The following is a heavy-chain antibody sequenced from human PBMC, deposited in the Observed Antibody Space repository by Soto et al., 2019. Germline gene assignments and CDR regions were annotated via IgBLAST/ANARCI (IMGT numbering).Heavy chain of an antibody. V-gene: IGHV1-69*02. Sequence: GPPVKVSCKASGGTFSSYTISWVRQAPGQGLEWMGRIIPILGIANYAQKFQGRVTITADKSTSTDYMELSSLRSEDTAVYYCASLVIPASRNDYWGQGTLVTVSS. J-gene: IGHJ4*02. D-gene: IGHD2-2*01. CDR3: ASLVIPASRNDY. CDR1: GGTFSSYT. CDR2: IIPILGIA.